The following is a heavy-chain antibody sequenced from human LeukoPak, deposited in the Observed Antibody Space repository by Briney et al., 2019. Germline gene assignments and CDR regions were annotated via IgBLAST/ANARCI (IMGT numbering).Heavy chain of an antibody. CDR1: GFTFSTYY. J-gene: IGHJ5*02. D-gene: IGHD4-17*01. V-gene: IGHV4-39*01. CDR2: IYYSGST. CDR3: ARQFRSTTVTTNEWFDP. Sequence: GSLRLSCAASGFTFSTYYMNWVRQAPGKGLEWIGSIYYSGSTYYNPSLKSRVTISVDTSKNQFSLKLSSVTAADTAVYYCARQFRSTTVTTNEWFDPWGQGTLVTVSS.